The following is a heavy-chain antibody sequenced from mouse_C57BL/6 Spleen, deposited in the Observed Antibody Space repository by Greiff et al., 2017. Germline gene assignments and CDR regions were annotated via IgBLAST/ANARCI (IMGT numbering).Heavy chain of an antibody. Sequence: QVQLQQPGAELVKPGASVKLSCKASGYTFTSYWMQWVKQRPGQGLEWIGAIDPSDSYTNYTQKFKGKDTLTVDPSSSTAYMQLSILTSEDAAVDYCARNYGSVMDYWGQGTSVTVSS. CDR3: ARNYGSVMDY. V-gene: IGHV1-50*01. CDR2: IDPSDSYT. CDR1: GYTFTSYW. D-gene: IGHD1-1*01. J-gene: IGHJ4*01.